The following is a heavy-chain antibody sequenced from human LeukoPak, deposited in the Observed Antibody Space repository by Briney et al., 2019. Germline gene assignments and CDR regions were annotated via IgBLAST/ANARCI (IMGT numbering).Heavy chain of an antibody. Sequence: GGSLRLSCAASGFTFSSYGMHWVRQAPGKGLEWVAFIRYDGSNKYYADSVKGRFTISRDNSKNTLYLQMNSLRAEDTAVYCCAKEIYGDYFPDYWGQGTLVTVSS. CDR2: IRYDGSNK. V-gene: IGHV3-30*02. D-gene: IGHD4-17*01. J-gene: IGHJ4*02. CDR3: AKEIYGDYFPDY. CDR1: GFTFSSYG.